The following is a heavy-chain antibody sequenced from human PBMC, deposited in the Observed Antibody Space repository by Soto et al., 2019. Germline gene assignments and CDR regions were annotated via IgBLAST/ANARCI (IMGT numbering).Heavy chain of an antibody. V-gene: IGHV3-21*02. CDR1: GFTFKHYN. CDR2: IGGSDTFT. CDR3: VGYASLLGITR. D-gene: IGHD3-10*01. Sequence: EVQLVESGGGLVKPGESLRLSCVASGFTFKHYNMNWVRQAPGKGLEWVSAIGGSDTFTYYADSVKGRFTVSRENAKSSMFHEINSLRVEDTAVYCCVGYASLLGITRWGQGTLCSVSS. J-gene: IGHJ4*02.